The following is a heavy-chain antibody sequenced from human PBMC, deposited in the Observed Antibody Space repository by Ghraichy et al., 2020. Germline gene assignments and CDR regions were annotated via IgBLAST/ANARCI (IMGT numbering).Heavy chain of an antibody. CDR3: ARDLCSGWYFDY. CDR1: GFIFSGYW. J-gene: IGHJ4*02. V-gene: IGHV3-7*01. Sequence: GGSLRLSCAASGFIFSGYWMSWVRQAPGKWPEWVANIKKDGSEKYYVDSVKGRFTISRDNAKNSLYLQMNSLRAEDTAVYYCARDLCSGWYFDYWGQGTLVTVSS. CDR2: IKKDGSEK. D-gene: IGHD6-19*01.